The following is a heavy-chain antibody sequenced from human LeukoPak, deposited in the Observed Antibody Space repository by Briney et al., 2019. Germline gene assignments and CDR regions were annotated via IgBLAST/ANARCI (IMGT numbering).Heavy chain of an antibody. CDR3: AASRYYYGSGDEQA. V-gene: IGHV4-59*01. Sequence: SETLSLTCTVSGGSISSYYWSWIRQPPGKGLEWIGYIYYSGSTNYNPSLKSRVTIPVDTSKNQFSLKLSSVTAADTAVYYCAASRYYYGSGDEQAWGQGTLVTVSS. D-gene: IGHD3-10*01. CDR1: GGSISSYY. CDR2: IYYSGST. J-gene: IGHJ4*02.